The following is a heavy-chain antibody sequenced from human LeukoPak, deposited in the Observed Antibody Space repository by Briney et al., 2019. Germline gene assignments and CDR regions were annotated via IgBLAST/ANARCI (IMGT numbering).Heavy chain of an antibody. Sequence: GESLKISCKGSGYSFATYWIGWVRQMPGKGLEWMGIIYPGDSDTRYSPSFQGQVTISADKSISTAYLQWSSLKAPDTAMYYCARSPHWYFDLWGRGTLVTVSS. J-gene: IGHJ2*01. CDR2: IYPGDSDT. CDR1: GYSFATYW. CDR3: ARSPHWYFDL. V-gene: IGHV5-51*01.